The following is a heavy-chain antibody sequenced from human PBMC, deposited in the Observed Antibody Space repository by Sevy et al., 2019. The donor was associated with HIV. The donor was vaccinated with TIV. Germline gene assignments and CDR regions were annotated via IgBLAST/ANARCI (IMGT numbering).Heavy chain of an antibody. V-gene: IGHV4-59*01. D-gene: IGHD1-1*01. Sequence: SETLSLTCSVSGGSISSYFWTWVRQSPGKGLEWIGNIYFTGNTDYGPSLKSRVTLSLDTSKSQFSLTLKSVTAADTAIYFCARDSTTRPRVLDYWRQGTLVTVSS. CDR1: GGSISSYF. J-gene: IGHJ4*02. CDR2: IYFTGNT. CDR3: ARDSTTRPRVLDY.